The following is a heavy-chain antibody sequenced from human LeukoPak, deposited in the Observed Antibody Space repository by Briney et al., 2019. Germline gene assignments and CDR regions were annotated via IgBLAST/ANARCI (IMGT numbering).Heavy chain of an antibody. J-gene: IGHJ4*02. Sequence: PSQTPSLTCTVSGGSISSGGYYWSWIRQPPGKGLEWIGYIYHSGSTYYNPSLKSRVTISVDRSKNQFSLRLSSVTAADTAVYYCAREEIEYSSSHFDYWGQGTLVTVSS. CDR1: GGSISSGGYY. CDR3: AREEIEYSSSHFDY. D-gene: IGHD6-6*01. V-gene: IGHV4-30-2*01. CDR2: IYHSGST.